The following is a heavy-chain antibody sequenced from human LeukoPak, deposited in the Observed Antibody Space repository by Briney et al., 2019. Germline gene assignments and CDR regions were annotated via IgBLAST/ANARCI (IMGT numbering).Heavy chain of an antibody. D-gene: IGHD3-22*01. CDR2: IYIDGSNT. J-gene: IGHJ4*02. V-gene: IGHV3-74*01. Sequence: TGGSLRLSCVVSGLNFSNYWMHWVRQVPGKGLVGVSRIYIDGSNTNYADAVRGRFTTSRDNAKNTLYLQMNSLRADDTAVYYCASMGLYDSDPHYTDYWGQGTLVSVSS. CDR1: GLNFSNYW. CDR3: ASMGLYDSDPHYTDY.